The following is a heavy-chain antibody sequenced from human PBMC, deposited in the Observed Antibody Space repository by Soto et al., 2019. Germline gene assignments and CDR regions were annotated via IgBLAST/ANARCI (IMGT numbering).Heavy chain of an antibody. CDR3: ARQSTSTSWFDP. CDR1: GYSFPIYW. CDR2: IYPGDPDT. V-gene: IGHV5-51*01. Sequence: PGESLKISCKGSGYSFPIYWIGWVRQMPGKGLEWMGIIYPGDPDTRYSPSFEGQVTISADKSISTAYLQWSSLKASDTAMYYCARQSTSTSWFDPWGQGTLVTVSS. J-gene: IGHJ5*02. D-gene: IGHD2-2*01.